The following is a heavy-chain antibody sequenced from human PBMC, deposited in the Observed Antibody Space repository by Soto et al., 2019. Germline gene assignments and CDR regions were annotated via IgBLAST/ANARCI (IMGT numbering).Heavy chain of an antibody. CDR1: GGTFSSYA. V-gene: IGHV1-69*01. CDR2: IIPIFGTA. Sequence: QVQLVQSGSEVKKPGSSVKFSCKASGGTFSSYAISCVRQAPGQGLEWMGGIIPIFGTANYAQKFQARVTITADESTRTAYMELSSLRSEDTAVYYRVLYHHWNLNWFDPWGKGTLVTVSS. J-gene: IGHJ5*02. D-gene: IGHD1-7*01. CDR3: VLYHHWNLNWFDP.